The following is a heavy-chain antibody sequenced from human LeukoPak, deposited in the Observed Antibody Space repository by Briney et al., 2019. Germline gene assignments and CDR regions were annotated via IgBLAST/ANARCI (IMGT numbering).Heavy chain of an antibody. J-gene: IGHJ4*02. Sequence: PGGSLRLSCAASGFTFSSSAMHWVRQAPGKGLEWVALIRYDGSFTNYADSVKGRFTISRDNSKNTLYLQTNSLRTDDTAIYYCAKDPWGTFEFWGKGTLVTVSS. CDR2: IRYDGSFT. V-gene: IGHV3-30*02. CDR3: AKDPWGTFEF. D-gene: IGHD7-27*01. CDR1: GFTFSSSA.